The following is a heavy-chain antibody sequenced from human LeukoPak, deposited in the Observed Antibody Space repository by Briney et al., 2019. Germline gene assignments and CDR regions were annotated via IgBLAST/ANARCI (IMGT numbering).Heavy chain of an antibody. J-gene: IGHJ5*02. CDR3: AIGRDLFDT. V-gene: IGHV3-48*04. CDR2: ISSSSGTI. Sequence: GGSLRLSCVACGFTFNTYSMIWFGPAPGKGLKWISYISSSSGTIYYADSVKGRFTISRDNAKSSLYLQMNSLGAEDTAVYYCAIGRDLFDTWGQGTLVIVSS. CDR1: GFTFNTYS.